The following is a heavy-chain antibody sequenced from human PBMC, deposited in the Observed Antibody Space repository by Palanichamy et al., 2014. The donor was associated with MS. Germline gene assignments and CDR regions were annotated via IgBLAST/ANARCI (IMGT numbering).Heavy chain of an antibody. J-gene: IGHJ4*02. CDR3: AKDLRASSSWRHFDL. CDR1: GFTFNAYA. D-gene: IGHD6-6*01. V-gene: IGHV3-23*01. Sequence: QLLESGGGLVQPGGSLRVSCAASGFTFNAYAMTWVRQTPGKGLVWVSSINSSGGATSYADFVRGRFTISRDNSQNTLFLHLSSLTAEDTAIYYCAKDLRASSSWRHFDLWGQGTLVTVSS. CDR2: INSSGGAT.